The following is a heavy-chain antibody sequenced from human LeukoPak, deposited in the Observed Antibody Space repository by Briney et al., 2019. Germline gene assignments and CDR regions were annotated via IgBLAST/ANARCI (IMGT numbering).Heavy chain of an antibody. CDR3: GRSRHFGLWFGDLGGYFDY. CDR1: GGTFSSYA. Sequence: SVKVSCKASGGTFSSYAISWVRQAPGQGLEWMGGMIPIFGTANYAQKFQGRVTITTDESTSTAYMELSSLRSEDTAVYYCGRSRHFGLWFGDLGGYFDYWGQGTLVTVSS. J-gene: IGHJ4*02. CDR2: MIPIFGTA. D-gene: IGHD3-10*01. V-gene: IGHV1-69*05.